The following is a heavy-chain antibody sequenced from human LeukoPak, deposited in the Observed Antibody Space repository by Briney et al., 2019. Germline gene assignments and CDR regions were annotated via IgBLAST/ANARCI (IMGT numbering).Heavy chain of an antibody. J-gene: IGHJ4*02. CDR1: GFTFSDYY. Sequence: PGGSLRLPCAASGFTFSDYYMSWIRQAPGKGLEWVSYISSSSSYTNYADSVKGRFTISRDNAKNSLYLQMNSLRAEDTAVYYCARFYYGSGNPTYWGQGTLVTVSS. D-gene: IGHD3-10*01. V-gene: IGHV3-11*06. CDR3: ARFYYGSGNPTY. CDR2: ISSSSSYT.